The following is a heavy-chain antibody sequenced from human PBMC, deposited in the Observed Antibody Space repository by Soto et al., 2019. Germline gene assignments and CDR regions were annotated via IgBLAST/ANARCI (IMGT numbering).Heavy chain of an antibody. CDR3: ARDATRGGDFDY. J-gene: IGHJ4*02. CDR1: GFTFRNYW. D-gene: IGHD1-1*01. Sequence: EVQLVESGGGLVQPGASLRLSCEASGFTFRNYWMTWVRQAPGKGLEWVANINEDGSVILYVDSVKGRFTFARDNAKNSLSLQMNSLRGEDTAAYYCARDATRGGDFDYWGQGALVTVSS. V-gene: IGHV3-7*01. CDR2: INEDGSVI.